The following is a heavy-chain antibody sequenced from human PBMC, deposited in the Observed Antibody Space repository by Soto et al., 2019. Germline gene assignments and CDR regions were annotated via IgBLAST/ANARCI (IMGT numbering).Heavy chain of an antibody. D-gene: IGHD6-6*01. CDR2: INPNSGGT. CDR1: GYTFTGYY. J-gene: IGHJ6*03. Sequence: ASVKVSCKASGYTFTGYYMHWVRQAPGQGLEWMGWINPNSGGTNYAQKFQGWVTMTRDTSLSTAYMELSRLRSDDTAVYYCARNRVSSSPSGYYYYYMDVWGKGTPVTVSS. V-gene: IGHV1-2*04. CDR3: ARNRVSSSPSGYYYYYMDV.